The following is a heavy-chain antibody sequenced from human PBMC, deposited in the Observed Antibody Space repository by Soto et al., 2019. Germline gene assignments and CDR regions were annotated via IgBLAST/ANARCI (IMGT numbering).Heavy chain of an antibody. CDR1: GFTFSSFA. V-gene: IGHV3-23*01. J-gene: IGHJ4*02. Sequence: GGSLRLSCAASGFTFSSFAMTWVRQAPGKGLEWVSSISATGASTYYADSVKGRFTISRDNSKNTLYLQLNSLRAEDTAVYYCARQYYEILTGYYKSPYFAYWGQGTLVTVSS. CDR2: ISATGAST. CDR3: ARQYYEILTGYYKSPYFAY. D-gene: IGHD3-9*01.